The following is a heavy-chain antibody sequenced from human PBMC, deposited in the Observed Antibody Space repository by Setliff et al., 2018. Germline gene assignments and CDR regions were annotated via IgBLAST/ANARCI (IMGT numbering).Heavy chain of an antibody. D-gene: IGHD3-3*01. CDR3: ARDVAITIFGVVTSSPH. J-gene: IGHJ4*02. CDR2: IKSDGSST. Sequence: GSLRLSCAASGFTFSSYAMSWVRQAPGKGLEWVSRIKSDGSSTTYADSVKGRFTISRDNAKNSLYLQMNSLRAEDTAVYYCARDVAITIFGVVTSSPHWGQGTLVTVSS. CDR1: GFTFSSYA. V-gene: IGHV3-74*01.